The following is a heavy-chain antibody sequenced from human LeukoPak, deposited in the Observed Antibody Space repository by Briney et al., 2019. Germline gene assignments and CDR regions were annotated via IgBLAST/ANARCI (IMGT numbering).Heavy chain of an antibody. Sequence: GGSLRLSCAASGFTFRSYSMNWVRQAPGKGLEWVSYISSGSGTIYYADSVKGRFTISRDNAKNSLYLQMNSLRAEDTAVYYCASSSTGRRGGAFDIWGQGTMVIVS. D-gene: IGHD3-10*01. V-gene: IGHV3-48*01. CDR1: GFTFRSYS. CDR3: ASSSTGRRGGAFDI. CDR2: ISSGSGTI. J-gene: IGHJ3*02.